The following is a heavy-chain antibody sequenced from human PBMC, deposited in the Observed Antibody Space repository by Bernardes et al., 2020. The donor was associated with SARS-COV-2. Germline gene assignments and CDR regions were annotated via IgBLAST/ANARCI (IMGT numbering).Heavy chain of an antibody. CDR2: INAGNGNT. Sequence: ASVKVSCKASGYTFTRYAMHWVRQAPGQRLEWMGWINAGNGNTQYSQKFQGRVTITRDTSASTAYMELSSLRSEDTAVYYCARDGVTGIVVVVAATGMGDYWGQGTLVTVSS. V-gene: IGHV1-3*01. D-gene: IGHD2-15*01. CDR1: GYTFTRYA. CDR3: ARDGVTGIVVVVAATGMGDY. J-gene: IGHJ4*02.